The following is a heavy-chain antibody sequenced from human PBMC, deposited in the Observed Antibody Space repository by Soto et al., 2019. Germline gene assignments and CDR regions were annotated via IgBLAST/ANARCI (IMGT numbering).Heavy chain of an antibody. CDR2: INHSGST. Sequence: PSETLSLTCAVYGGSFSGYYCWWIRQPPEKGQEWIGEINHSGSTNYNPSFKSRVTISIDTSKNQFFLNLSSVTAADTAVYYCARDSPSYRSSPYNGMDVWGPGTTVTVSS. CDR3: ARDSPSYRSSPYNGMDV. CDR1: GGSFSGYY. J-gene: IGHJ6*02. V-gene: IGHV4-34*01. D-gene: IGHD6-6*01.